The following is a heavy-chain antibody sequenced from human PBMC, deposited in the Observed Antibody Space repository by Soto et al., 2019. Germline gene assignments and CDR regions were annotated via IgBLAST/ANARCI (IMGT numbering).Heavy chain of an antibody. Sequence: PGGSLRLSCAASGFTFSSYARSWVRQAPGKGLEWVSAISGSGGSTYYADSVKGRFTISRDNSKNTLYLQMNSLRAEDTAVYYCARPWSSSWYEGADYWGQGTLVTVSS. J-gene: IGHJ4*02. CDR3: ARPWSSSWYEGADY. CDR1: GFTFSSYA. D-gene: IGHD6-13*01. V-gene: IGHV3-23*01. CDR2: ISGSGGST.